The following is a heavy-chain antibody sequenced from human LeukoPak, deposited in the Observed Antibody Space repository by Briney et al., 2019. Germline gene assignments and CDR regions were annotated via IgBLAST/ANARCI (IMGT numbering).Heavy chain of an antibody. CDR3: VRDFGGPFDY. J-gene: IGHJ4*02. Sequence: SETLSLTCTVSGGSISSYYWSWIRQPPGKGLEWIGYIYYSGSTNYNPSLKSRVTISVDTSKNQFSLKLSSVTAADTAVYYCVRDFGGPFDYWGQGTLVTVSS. CDR2: IYYSGST. V-gene: IGHV4-59*01. CDR1: GGSISSYY. D-gene: IGHD4-23*01.